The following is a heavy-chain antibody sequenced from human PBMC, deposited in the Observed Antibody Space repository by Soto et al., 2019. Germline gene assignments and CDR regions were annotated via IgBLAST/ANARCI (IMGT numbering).Heavy chain of an antibody. J-gene: IGHJ6*02. V-gene: IGHV3-30*18. Sequence: QVQLVESGGGGVQPGRSLRLSCAASGFTFSSYGMHWVRQAPGKGLEWVAVISYDGRNKYYADSVKGRFTISRDNSKNTLYLQMGSLRAEDTAVYYCVKDGMSGLPYYYGLDVWGQGTTVTVSS. CDR3: VKDGMSGLPYYYGLDV. D-gene: IGHD5-12*01. CDR1: GFTFSSYG. CDR2: ISYDGRNK.